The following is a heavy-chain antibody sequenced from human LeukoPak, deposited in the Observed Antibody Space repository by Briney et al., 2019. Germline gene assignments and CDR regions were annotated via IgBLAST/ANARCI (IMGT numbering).Heavy chain of an antibody. Sequence: ETLSLTCAVYGGSFSGYYWSWIRQPPGKGLEWVSTFSGSGGSTYYADSVKGRFTISRDNSKNTLYLQMNSLRAEDTAVYYCAKVSRTPRTKPPTIAVFEAFDIWGPGTMVTVSS. CDR3: AKVSRTPRTKPPTIAVFEAFDI. D-gene: IGHD6-19*01. V-gene: IGHV3-23*01. CDR2: FSGSGGST. CDR1: GGSFSGYY. J-gene: IGHJ3*02.